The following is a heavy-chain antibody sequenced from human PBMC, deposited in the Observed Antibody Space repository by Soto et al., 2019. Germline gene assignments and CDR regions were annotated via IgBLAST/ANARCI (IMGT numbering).Heavy chain of an antibody. V-gene: IGHV3-23*01. CDR1: GFTFSSYT. Sequence: EVQLLESGGVLVQPGGSLRLSCAASGFTFSSYTMSCVIQAPGKGLEWVSSISGLGGDTSYADSVKGRFTISRDYSKNTLYLQISSLRAEDTAVYYCAKREGGLAYYFDCWGQGTLVNGSS. CDR3: AKREGGLAYYFDC. CDR2: ISGLGGDT. D-gene: IGHD1-26*01. J-gene: IGHJ4*02.